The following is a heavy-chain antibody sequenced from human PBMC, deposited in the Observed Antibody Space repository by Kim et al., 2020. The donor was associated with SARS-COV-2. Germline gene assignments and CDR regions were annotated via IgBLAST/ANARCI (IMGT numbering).Heavy chain of an antibody. Sequence: GGSLRLSCAASGFTFSSYGMHWVRQAPGKGLEWVAVISYDGSNNYYADSVKGRFTISRDNSINTLYLQMNSLRAEDTAVYFCARDRAASGSTRGPFDYWGQRALVILSS. D-gene: IGHD1-26*01. J-gene: IGHJ4*02. V-gene: IGHV3-33*05. CDR3: ARDRAASGSTRGPFDY. CDR2: ISYDGSNN. CDR1: GFTFSSYG.